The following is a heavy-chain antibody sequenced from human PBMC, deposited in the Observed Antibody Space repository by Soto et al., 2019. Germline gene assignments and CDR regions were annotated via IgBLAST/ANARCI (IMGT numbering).Heavy chain of an antibody. CDR2: ISGSGGST. D-gene: IGHD6-13*01. CDR1: GFTFSNYA. V-gene: IGHV3-23*01. CDR3: AKAGGAAGTVDYFDY. J-gene: IGHJ4*02. Sequence: DVQLLESGGGLVQPGGSLRLSCVASGFTFSNYAINWVRQSPGKGLEWVSVISGSGGSTYYADSVKGRFTITRDNSKNTLYLQMNSLRAEDTAVYYCAKAGGAAGTVDYFDYWGQGTLVTVSS.